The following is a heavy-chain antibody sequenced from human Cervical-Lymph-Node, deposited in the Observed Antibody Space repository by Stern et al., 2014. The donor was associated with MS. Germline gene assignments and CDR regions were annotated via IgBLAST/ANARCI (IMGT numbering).Heavy chain of an antibody. CDR2: ITSSGSYI. Sequence: EVQLEESGGGLVKPGGSLRLSCAASGFTFSRHTMHWVRQAPGKGLEWVSSITSSGSYIYYGDSVRGRFTISRDNARNSVFLQMNSLRTEDTAVYYCTRDYGGDSGSYYFDYWGQGTLVTVSS. D-gene: IGHD4-23*01. V-gene: IGHV3-21*01. CDR1: GFTFSRHT. CDR3: TRDYGGDSGSYYFDY. J-gene: IGHJ4*02.